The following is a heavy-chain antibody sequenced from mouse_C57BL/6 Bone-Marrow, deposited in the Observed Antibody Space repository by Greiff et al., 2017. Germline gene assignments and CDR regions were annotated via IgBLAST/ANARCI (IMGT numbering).Heavy chain of an antibody. J-gene: IGHJ3*01. CDR2: ISDGGSYT. Sequence: VQLKESGGGLVKPGGSLKLSCAASGFTFSSYAMSWVRQTPEKRLEWVATISDGGSYTYYPDNVKGRFTISRDNAKNNLYLQMSHLKSEDTAMYYWAREDYSGSSPFAYWGQGTLVTVSA. D-gene: IGHD1-1*01. V-gene: IGHV5-4*01. CDR3: AREDYSGSSPFAY. CDR1: GFTFSSYA.